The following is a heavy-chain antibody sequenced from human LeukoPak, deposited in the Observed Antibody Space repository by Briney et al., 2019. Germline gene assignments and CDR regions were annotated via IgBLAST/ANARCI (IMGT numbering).Heavy chain of an antibody. D-gene: IGHD3-10*01. CDR3: ARHRNYYGSGSYKVCFDP. J-gene: IGHJ5*02. CDR1: GGSISSSSSY. Sequence: PSETLSLTCTVSGGSISSSSSYWGWIRHPPGKGLEWIGRTFYSGSTYYNPSLKSRVTISVDTSKNQFSLKLSSVTAADTAVYYCARHRNYYGSGSYKVCFDPWGQGTLVTVSS. V-gene: IGHV4-39*01. CDR2: TFYSGST.